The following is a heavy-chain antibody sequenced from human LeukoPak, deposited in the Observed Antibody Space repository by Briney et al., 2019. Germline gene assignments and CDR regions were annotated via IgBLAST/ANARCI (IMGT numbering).Heavy chain of an antibody. V-gene: IGHV3-11*04. CDR3: ARDSKGYWYGYRGGYYDYYYMDV. Sequence: GGSLRLSCAASGFTFSDYYMSWIRQAPGKGLEWVSYISSSGSTIYYADSVKGRFTISRDNAKNSLYLQMNSLRAEDTAVYYCARDSKGYWYGYRGGYYDYYYMDVWGKGTTVTVSS. J-gene: IGHJ6*03. CDR1: GFTFSDYY. CDR2: ISSSGSTI. D-gene: IGHD5-18*01.